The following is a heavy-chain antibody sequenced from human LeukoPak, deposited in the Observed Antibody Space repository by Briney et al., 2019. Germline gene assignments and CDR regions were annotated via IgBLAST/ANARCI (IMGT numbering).Heavy chain of an antibody. Sequence: ASVKVSCKASGYTFTGYYMHWVRQAPGQGLEWMGIINPSGGSTSYAQKFQGRVTMTRDMSTSTVYMELSSLRSEDTAVYYCAREKVARVRRAPNDYWGQGTLVTVSS. V-gene: IGHV1-46*01. CDR1: GYTFTGYY. CDR3: AREKVARVRRAPNDY. D-gene: IGHD2-15*01. J-gene: IGHJ4*02. CDR2: INPSGGST.